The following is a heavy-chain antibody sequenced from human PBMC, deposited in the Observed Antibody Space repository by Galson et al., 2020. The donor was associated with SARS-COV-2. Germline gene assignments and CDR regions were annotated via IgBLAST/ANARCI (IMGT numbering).Heavy chain of an antibody. CDR1: GFTFSDHY. J-gene: IGHJ6*02. V-gene: IGHV3-11*01. Sequence: GGSLRLSCAASGFTFSDHYMSWVRQAPGKGLEWLAYIGRSGGPIYYADSVKGRFNLFRDNAKNSLYLQMNGLRAEDTAVYYCARDPAPGRMDVWGQGTTVTVSS. CDR3: ARDPAPGRMDV. CDR2: IGRSGGPI.